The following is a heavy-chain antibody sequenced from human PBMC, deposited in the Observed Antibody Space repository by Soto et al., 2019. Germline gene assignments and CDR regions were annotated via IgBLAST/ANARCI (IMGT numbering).Heavy chain of an antibody. J-gene: IGHJ4*02. Sequence: HPGGSLRLSCAASGFTFSSYAMSWVRQAPGKGLEWVSAISGSGGSTYYADSVKGRFTISRDNSKNTLYLQMNSLRAEDTAVYYCAKKAPGGEYYYDSSGYYGNWGQGTLVTVSS. V-gene: IGHV3-23*01. D-gene: IGHD3-22*01. CDR1: GFTFSSYA. CDR3: AKKAPGGEYYYDSSGYYGN. CDR2: ISGSGGST.